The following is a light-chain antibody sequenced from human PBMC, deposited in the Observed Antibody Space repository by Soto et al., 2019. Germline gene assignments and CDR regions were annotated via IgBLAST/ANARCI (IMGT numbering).Light chain of an antibody. CDR3: QQYDISRT. CDR1: QYVSSNN. J-gene: IGKJ1*01. Sequence: EIVLTQSPDTLSLSPGERATLSCRASQYVSSNNLAWYQQKPGQAPRLLIHGASISVTGIPDRFSGSGSGTHFTLTITRLEPEDFAVYYCQQYDISRTFGQGTRVEIK. CDR2: GAS. V-gene: IGKV3-20*01.